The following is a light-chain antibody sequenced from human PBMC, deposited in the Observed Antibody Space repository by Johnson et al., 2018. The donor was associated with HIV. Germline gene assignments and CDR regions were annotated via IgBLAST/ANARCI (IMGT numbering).Light chain of an antibody. CDR1: SSNIGNNY. CDR2: DNS. J-gene: IGLJ1*01. V-gene: IGLV1-51*01. CDR3: GTWDSSLSGYV. Sequence: QSVLTQPPSVSAAPGQRVTISCSGSSSNIGNNYVSWYQQLPGTAPKLLIYDNSKRPSGIPDRFSATTSGTSATLGITGLQTGDEADYYCGTWDSSLSGYVCGTGTKVTVL.